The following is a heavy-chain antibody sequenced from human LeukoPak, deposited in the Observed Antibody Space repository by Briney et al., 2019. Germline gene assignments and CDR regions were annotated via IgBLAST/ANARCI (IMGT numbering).Heavy chain of an antibody. V-gene: IGHV3-21*04. D-gene: IGHD5-12*01. CDR3: AISRGYSGYDSHAPFDY. J-gene: IGHJ4*02. CDR2: ISSSSSYI. CDR1: GFTFSSYS. Sequence: PGGSLRLSCAASGFTFSSYSMNWVRQAPGKGLEWVSSISSSSSYIYYADSVKGRFTISRDNSKNTLYLQMNSLRAEDTAVYYCAISRGYSGYDSHAPFDYWGQGTLVTVSS.